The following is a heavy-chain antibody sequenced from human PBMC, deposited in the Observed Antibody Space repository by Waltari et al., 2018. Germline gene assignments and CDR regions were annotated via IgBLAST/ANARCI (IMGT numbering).Heavy chain of an antibody. CDR3: ARKRVTMVQGIFDY. CDR1: GYSISSGYY. V-gene: IGHV4-38-2*02. CDR2: IYHSGST. Sequence: QVQLQESGPGLVKPSETLSLTCTVSGYSISSGYYWGWIRPPPGKGLEWIGSIYHSGSTYYNPSLKSRVTISVDTSKNQFSLKLSSVTAADTAVYYCARKRVTMVQGIFDYWGQGTLVTVSS. J-gene: IGHJ4*02. D-gene: IGHD3-10*01.